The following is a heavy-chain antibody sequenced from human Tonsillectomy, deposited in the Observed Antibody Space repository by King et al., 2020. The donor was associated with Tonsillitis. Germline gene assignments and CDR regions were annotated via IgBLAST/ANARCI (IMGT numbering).Heavy chain of an antibody. Sequence: VQLQQWGAGLLKPSETLSLTCAVYGGSFSGYYWSWILQPPGKGLEWIVEINHSGSTNYNPSLNSRVTISVDTSKNQFSVKLSSVTAADTAVYYCARATVTWSYNWFDPWGHGTLVTVSS. CDR3: ARATVTWSYNWFDP. D-gene: IGHD4-11*01. CDR1: GGSFSGYY. CDR2: INHSGST. J-gene: IGHJ5*02. V-gene: IGHV4-34*01.